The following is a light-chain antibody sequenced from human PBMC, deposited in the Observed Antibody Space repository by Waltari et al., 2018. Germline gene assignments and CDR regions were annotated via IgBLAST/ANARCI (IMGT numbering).Light chain of an antibody. CDR2: DTS. Sequence: DIVLTQSPLSLPVTPGEPASISCRSSQSLRISAGYSSLDWYLHKPGQPPQLLIYDTSVRPSGVPDRITGSGSGTDFTLKIRRVEAEDVGVYYCMQGLQIPVTFGQGTTLEIK. J-gene: IGKJ2*01. CDR1: QSLRISAGYSS. V-gene: IGKV2-28*01. CDR3: MQGLQIPVT.